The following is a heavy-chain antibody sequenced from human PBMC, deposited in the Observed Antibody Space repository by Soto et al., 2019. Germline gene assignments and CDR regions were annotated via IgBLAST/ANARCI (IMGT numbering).Heavy chain of an antibody. CDR1: GFTFSSYA. Sequence: EVQLLESGGGLVQPGGSLRLSCAASGFTFSSYAMSWVRQAPGKGLEWVSAISGSGGSTYYADSVKGRFTISRDNSKKPLYLEKNRLGAEDTAVYYWAKKRRKVAGPPYYFDYWGQGTLVTVSS. D-gene: IGHD5-12*01. CDR3: AKKRRKVAGPPYYFDY. V-gene: IGHV3-23*01. CDR2: ISGSGGST. J-gene: IGHJ4*02.